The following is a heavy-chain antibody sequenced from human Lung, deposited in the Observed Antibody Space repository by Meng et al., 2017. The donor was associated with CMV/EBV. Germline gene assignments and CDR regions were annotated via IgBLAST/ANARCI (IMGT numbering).Heavy chain of an antibody. J-gene: IGHJ3*01. CDR2: INPNPNSGDT. V-gene: IGHV1-2*02. D-gene: IGHD2-21*02. Sequence: ASVKVSCKASGYTFIGYYIHWVRQAPGQGLEWMGWINPNPNSGDTKYAQKFQGRVTMARYTSFSTAYMHLSGLRSDDTAVYYCARVQFLVTPNDAFDLWGQGTMVTVSS. CDR1: GYTFIGYY. CDR3: ARVQFLVTPNDAFDL.